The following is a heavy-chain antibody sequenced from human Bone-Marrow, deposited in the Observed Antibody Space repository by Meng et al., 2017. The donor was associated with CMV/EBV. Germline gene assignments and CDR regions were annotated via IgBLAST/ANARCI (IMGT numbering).Heavy chain of an antibody. V-gene: IGHV4-39*07. D-gene: IGHD2-2*01. CDR2: IFYSGST. CDR3: ARVHYQLLSGVSGFDP. CDR1: GGSISSSRYY. Sequence: SETLSLTCTVSGGSISSSRYYWGWIRQPPGKGLEWIGSIFYSGSTSYGPSLESRVAISVDTSKNQFSLRLSSVTAADTAVYYCARVHYQLLSGVSGFDPYGQGTLVTVSS. J-gene: IGHJ5*02.